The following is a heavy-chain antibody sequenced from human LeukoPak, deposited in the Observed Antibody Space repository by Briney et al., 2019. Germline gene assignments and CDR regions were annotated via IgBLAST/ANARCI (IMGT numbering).Heavy chain of an antibody. V-gene: IGHV1-18*01. D-gene: IGHD6-13*01. CDR2: ISAYSGNS. J-gene: IGHJ4*02. CDR3: ARDEAAAGTFFDY. Sequence: ASVKVSCKASGYTFTSYGISWVRQAPGQGLEWMEWISAYSGNSNYAQKFQGRVTMTTDTSTSTVYVELRSLTSDDTAVYYCARDEAAAGTFFDYWGQGTLVTVSS. CDR1: GYTFTSYG.